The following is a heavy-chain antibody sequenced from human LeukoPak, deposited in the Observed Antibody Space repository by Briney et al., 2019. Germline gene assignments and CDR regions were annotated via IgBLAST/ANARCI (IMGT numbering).Heavy chain of an antibody. Sequence: GESLKISCKGSGYTFSSYWISWVRQMPGKGLEWMGRIDPSDSYTNYSPSFQGHVTISADKSISTAYLQWSSLKASDIAVYYCAREVGRVRYFDYWGQGSLVTVSS. CDR2: IDPSDSYT. CDR1: GYTFSSYW. CDR3: AREVGRVRYFDY. J-gene: IGHJ4*02. V-gene: IGHV5-10-1*01. D-gene: IGHD2-2*01.